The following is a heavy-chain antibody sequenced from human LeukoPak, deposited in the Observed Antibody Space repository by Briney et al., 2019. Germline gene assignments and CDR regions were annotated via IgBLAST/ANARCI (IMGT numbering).Heavy chain of an antibody. CDR1: GFTFSDYY. CDR2: ISSSGSTI. CDR3: ARDISLGATRGYCTNGVCALDY. V-gene: IGHV3-11*01. J-gene: IGHJ4*02. Sequence: GGSLRLSCAASGFTFSDYYMSWIRQAPGKGLEWVSYISSSGSTIYYADSVKGRFTISRDNAKNSLYLQMNSLRAEDTAVYYCARDISLGATRGYCTNGVCALDYWGQGTLVTVSS. D-gene: IGHD2-8*01.